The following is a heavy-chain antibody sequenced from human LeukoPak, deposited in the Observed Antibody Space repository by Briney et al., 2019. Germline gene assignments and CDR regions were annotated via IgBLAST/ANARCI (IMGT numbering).Heavy chain of an antibody. CDR3: ARDFTTIFGVVSQLNWFDP. V-gene: IGHV4-39*02. CDR2: IYYTGST. Sequence: SETLSLTCTVSDDSISSSDYYWDWIRQPPGKGLEWIGSIYYTGSTHYNPSLKSRVTISVDTSKNHFSLKLNSVTATDTAVYYCARDFTTIFGVVSQLNWFDPWGQGTLVTVSS. J-gene: IGHJ5*02. CDR1: DDSISSSDYY. D-gene: IGHD3-3*01.